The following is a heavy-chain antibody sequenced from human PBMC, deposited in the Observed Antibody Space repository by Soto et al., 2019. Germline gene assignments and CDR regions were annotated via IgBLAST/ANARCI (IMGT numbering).Heavy chain of an antibody. D-gene: IGHD5-12*01. CDR1: GFTFEDYA. CDR3: ARDSGYDDDD. CDR2: ISWNSGNI. J-gene: IGHJ4*02. Sequence: GGSLRLSCAASGFTFEDYAMHWVRQAPGKGLEWVSGISWNSGNIIYADSVKGRFTISRDNAKNSLYLQMNSLRLEDTALYYCARDSGYDDDDWGQGTLVTVSS. V-gene: IGHV3-9*01.